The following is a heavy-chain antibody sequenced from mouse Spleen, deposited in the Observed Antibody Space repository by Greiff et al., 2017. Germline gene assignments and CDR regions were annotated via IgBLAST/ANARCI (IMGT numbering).Heavy chain of an antibody. Sequence: VQLQQSGPELVKPGASVKMSCKASGYTFTSYYIHWVKQRPGQGLEWIGWIYPGDGSTKYNEKFKGKTTLTADKSSSTAYMLLSSLTSEDSAIYFCANYYGSSYAMDYWGQGTSVTVSS. V-gene: IGHV1S56*01. CDR2: IYPGDGST. J-gene: IGHJ4*01. CDR3: ANYYGSSYAMDY. CDR1: GYTFTSYY. D-gene: IGHD1-1*01.